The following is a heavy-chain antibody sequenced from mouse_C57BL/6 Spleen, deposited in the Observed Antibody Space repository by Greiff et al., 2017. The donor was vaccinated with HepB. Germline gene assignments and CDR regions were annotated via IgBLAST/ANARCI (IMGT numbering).Heavy chain of an antibody. J-gene: IGHJ2*01. Sequence: VQVVESGPELVKPGASVKISCKASGYAFSSSWMNWVKQRPGKGLEWIGRIYPGDGDTNYNGKFKGKATLTADKSSSTAYMQLSSLTSEDSAVYFCARGGSSSFDYWGQGTTLTVSS. D-gene: IGHD1-1*01. CDR3: ARGGSSSFDY. V-gene: IGHV1-82*01. CDR1: GYAFSSSW. CDR2: IYPGDGDT.